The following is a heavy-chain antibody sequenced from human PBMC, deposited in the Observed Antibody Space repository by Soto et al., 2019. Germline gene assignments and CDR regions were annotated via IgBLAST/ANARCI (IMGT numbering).Heavy chain of an antibody. CDR2: INAGNGNT. D-gene: IGHD6-19*01. CDR3: ARAVAVPADFDY. J-gene: IGHJ4*02. V-gene: IGHV1-3*05. Sequence: QVQLVQSGAEEKKPGASVKVSCKASGYTFTGYAMHWVRQAPGQRLEWMGWINAGNGNTKYSQKFQGRVTITRDTSASTAYMAPSSLRSEATAVYYCARAVAVPADFDYWGQGTLVTVSS. CDR1: GYTFTGYA.